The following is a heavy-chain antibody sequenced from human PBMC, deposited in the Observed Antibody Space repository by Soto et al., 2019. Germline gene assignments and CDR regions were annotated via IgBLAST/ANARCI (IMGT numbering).Heavy chain of an antibody. J-gene: IGHJ4*02. CDR1: DDSINSDKYY. D-gene: IGHD3-9*01. Sequence: WETLSLTCSVSDDSINSDKYYWGWIRQPPGKGLEWIGSIDYRGNSYYNPALQTRITISLDKSKTQFSLKLNSVTAADSAVYFCARMEGLATISYYFDFWGQGALVTVSS. CDR2: IDYRGNS. V-gene: IGHV4-39*01. CDR3: ARMEGLATISYYFDF.